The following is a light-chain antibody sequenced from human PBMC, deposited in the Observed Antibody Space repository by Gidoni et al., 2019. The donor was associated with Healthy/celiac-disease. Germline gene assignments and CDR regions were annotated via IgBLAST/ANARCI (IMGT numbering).Light chain of an antibody. Sequence: EIVMTQSPATLSVSPGERATLSCRASRSVSSNLAWYQQKPGQAPRLLIYGASTRATGIPARFSGSGSGTEFTLTISSLQSEDFAVYYCQQYNNWLTFGQGTKVEIK. CDR1: RSVSSN. CDR2: GAS. CDR3: QQYNNWLT. J-gene: IGKJ1*01. V-gene: IGKV3-15*01.